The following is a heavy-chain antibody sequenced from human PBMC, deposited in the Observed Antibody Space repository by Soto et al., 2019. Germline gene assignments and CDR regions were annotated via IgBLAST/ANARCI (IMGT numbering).Heavy chain of an antibody. CDR1: GFSFSTSAVG. CDR3: ARRPASMTTKTAFDF. D-gene: IGHD4-4*01. J-gene: IGHJ4*02. V-gene: IGHV2-5*02. CDR2: IFWDDDK. Sequence: SGPTLVNPTQTLTLTCTFSGFSFSTSAVGVGWIRQPPGKALEWLALIFWDDDKRYSPSLKSRLTITKDTSKNQVVLRMTNMDPEDTATYFFARRPASMTTKTAFDFWGQGTLVTVSS.